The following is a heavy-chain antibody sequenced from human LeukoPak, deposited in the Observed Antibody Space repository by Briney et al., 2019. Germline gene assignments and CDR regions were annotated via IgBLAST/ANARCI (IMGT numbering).Heavy chain of an antibody. CDR1: GGSVSSGSYY. Sequence: PSETLSLTCTVSGGSVSSGSYYWSWIRQPPGKGLEWIGYIYYSGSNNYNPSLKSRVTISVDTSKNQFSLKLSSVTAADTAVYYCARGWYNWNDVRYYYYYYGMDVWGQGTTVTVSS. J-gene: IGHJ6*02. CDR2: IYYSGSN. V-gene: IGHV4-61*01. D-gene: IGHD1-1*01. CDR3: ARGWYNWNDVRYYYYYYGMDV.